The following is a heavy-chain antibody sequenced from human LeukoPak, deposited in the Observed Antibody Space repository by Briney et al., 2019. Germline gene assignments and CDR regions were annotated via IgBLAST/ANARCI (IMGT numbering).Heavy chain of an antibody. CDR1: GSSFSSYW. CDR3: ACRRWKTSAVDY. J-gene: IGHJ4*02. CDR2: IKQDGSEK. V-gene: IGHV3-7*01. D-gene: IGHD4-23*01. Sequence: GGSLRLSCAVCGSSFSSYWMSWVREAPGNGREWWANIKQDGSEKYYVDSVKGRFTISRDNAKNSLYLQMNSLRAEDTAVYFCACRRWKTSAVDYWGQGTLVTVSS.